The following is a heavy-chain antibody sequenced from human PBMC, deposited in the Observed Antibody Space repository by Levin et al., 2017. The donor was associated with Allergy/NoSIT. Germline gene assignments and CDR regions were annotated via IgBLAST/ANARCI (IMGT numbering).Heavy chain of an antibody. CDR2: ISFSGIT. V-gene: IGHV4-59*01. Sequence: SETLSLTCTVSGGSISNYYWSWIRQPPGKGLEWIGYISFSGITHYNPSLRSRVTILVDTSKNQFSLKLSSVTAADTAVYYCASASYHVLSGFYSQYWGQGTLVTVSS. CDR1: GGSISNYY. CDR3: ASASYHVLSGFYSQY. D-gene: IGHD3-9*01. J-gene: IGHJ1*01.